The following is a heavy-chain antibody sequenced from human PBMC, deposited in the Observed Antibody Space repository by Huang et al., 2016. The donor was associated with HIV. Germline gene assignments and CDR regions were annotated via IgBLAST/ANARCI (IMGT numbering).Heavy chain of an antibody. CDR2: MNTKSGNV. D-gene: IGHD3-10*01. V-gene: IGHV1-8*01. J-gene: IGHJ3*01. CDR3: ARGFGINYNHEAFDV. CDR1: GYTFTNYD. Sequence: QIQLAQSGAEVKKPGASVKVSCKASGYTFTNYDINWVRQASGQGLEWMGGMNTKSGNVGYTKKFQGRVAILRNSSINTSYLEVTSLTSEDTAVYYCARGFGINYNHEAFDVWGQGTMVTVSS.